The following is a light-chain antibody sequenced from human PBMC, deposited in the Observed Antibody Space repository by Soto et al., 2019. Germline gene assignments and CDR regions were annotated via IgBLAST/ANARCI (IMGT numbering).Light chain of an antibody. J-gene: IGKJ2*01. CDR1: QGISSW. V-gene: IGKV1-12*01. Sequence: DIQMTQSPSSVSASVGDRVTITCRASQGISSWLAWYQQKPGKAPKLLIYAASSVQSGVPSRFGGSGSGADFSPTIISLQPEDFTTYYGPQANSFPYTFGQGTKLEIK. CDR2: AAS. CDR3: PQANSFPYT.